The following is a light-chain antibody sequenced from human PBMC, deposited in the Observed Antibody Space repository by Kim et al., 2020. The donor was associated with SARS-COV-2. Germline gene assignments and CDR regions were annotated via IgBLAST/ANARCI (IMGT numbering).Light chain of an antibody. J-gene: IGLJ2*01. CDR3: QAWDSRTVI. CDR1: KLGDKY. V-gene: IGLV3-1*01. Sequence: SYELTQSPSVSVSPGQTASITCSGDKLGDKYACWYQQKPGQSPVLVIYEGTERPSGIPERFSGSKSGTTATLTISGTQAIDEADYYCQAWDSRTVIFGGGTQLTVL. CDR2: EGT.